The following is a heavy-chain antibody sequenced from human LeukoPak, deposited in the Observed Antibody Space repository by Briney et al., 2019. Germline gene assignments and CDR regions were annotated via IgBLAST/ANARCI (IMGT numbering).Heavy chain of an antibody. Sequence: GGSLRLSCAASGFTFDDYGMSWVRQAPGKGLEWVANIKQDGSEKYYVDSVKGRFTISRDNAKNSLYLQMNSLRAEDTAVYYCARTYYDFWSGHDAFDIWGQGTMVTVSS. V-gene: IGHV3-7*01. D-gene: IGHD3-3*01. CDR2: IKQDGSEK. CDR3: ARTYYDFWSGHDAFDI. CDR1: GFTFDDYG. J-gene: IGHJ3*02.